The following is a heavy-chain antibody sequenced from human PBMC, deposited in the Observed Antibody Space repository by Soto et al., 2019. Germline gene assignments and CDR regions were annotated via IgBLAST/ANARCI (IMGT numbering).Heavy chain of an antibody. CDR3: ARDERRCSGGSCYSYSA. CDR2: ISYDGSNK. Sequence: PGVSLRLSCAASGFTFSSYAMHWVRQAPCKWLEWVAVISYDGSNKYYADSVKGRFTISRDNSKNTLYLQMNSLRAEDTAVYYCARDERRCSGGSCYSYSAWGQGTLVTVSS. V-gene: IGHV3-30-3*01. CDR1: GFTFSSYA. D-gene: IGHD2-15*01. J-gene: IGHJ5*02.